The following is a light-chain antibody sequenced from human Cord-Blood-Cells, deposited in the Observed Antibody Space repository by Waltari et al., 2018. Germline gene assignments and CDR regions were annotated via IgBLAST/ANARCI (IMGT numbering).Light chain of an antibody. V-gene: IGKV1-5*03. Sequence: DIQMTQSPSTLSASVGARVTITCRASQSISSWLAWYQQKPRKVPKLLIYKASSLESGVPSRFSGSGSGTEFTLTISSLQPDDFATYDCQQYNSYSTFGQGTKVEIK. J-gene: IGKJ1*01. CDR3: QQYNSYST. CDR2: KAS. CDR1: QSISSW.